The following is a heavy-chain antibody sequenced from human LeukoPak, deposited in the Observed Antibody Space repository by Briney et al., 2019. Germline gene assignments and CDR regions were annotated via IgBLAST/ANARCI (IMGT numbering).Heavy chain of an antibody. J-gene: IGHJ4*02. CDR1: GGSFSGYY. V-gene: IGHV4-34*01. CDR3: ARLSSLYGSGSYYIYYFDY. CDR2: INHSGGN. Sequence: SETLSLTCAVYGGSFSGYYWSWIRQPPGKGLEWIGEINHSGGNNYNPSLKSRVTISVDTSKNQFSLKLSSVTAADTAVYYCARLSSLYGSGSYYIYYFDYWGQGTLVTVSS. D-gene: IGHD3-10*01.